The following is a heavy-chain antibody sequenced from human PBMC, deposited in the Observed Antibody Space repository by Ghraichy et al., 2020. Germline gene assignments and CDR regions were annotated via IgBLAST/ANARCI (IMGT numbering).Heavy chain of an antibody. CDR1: GFTFGDHY. J-gene: IGHJ4*02. V-gene: IGHV3-72*01. CDR3: ATWIAGAPRY. Sequence: GGSLRLSCAASGFTFGDHYIDWVRQAPGLGLEWVGRIKNRVGSYATEYAAALTGRFSISRDESRRSVYLQMSSLRFEDTAVYFCATWIAGAPRYWGQGTLVTVSS. D-gene: IGHD1-26*01. CDR2: IKNRVGSYAT.